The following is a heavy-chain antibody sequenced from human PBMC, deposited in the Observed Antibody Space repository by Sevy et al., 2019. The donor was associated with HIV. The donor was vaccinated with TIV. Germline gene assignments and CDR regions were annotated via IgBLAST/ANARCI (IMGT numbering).Heavy chain of an antibody. CDR2: IYYRGST. V-gene: IGHV4-31*03. CDR1: GGSISSGGYY. J-gene: IGHJ3*02. D-gene: IGHD3-22*01. Sequence: SETLSLTCTVSGGSISSGGYYWSWIRQHPGKGLEWIGYIYYRGSTYYNPSLKSRVTISVDTSKNQFSLKLSSVTAADTAVYYCARAGVVGYDSSGYYLDAFDIWGQGTMVTVSS. CDR3: ARAGVVGYDSSGYYLDAFDI.